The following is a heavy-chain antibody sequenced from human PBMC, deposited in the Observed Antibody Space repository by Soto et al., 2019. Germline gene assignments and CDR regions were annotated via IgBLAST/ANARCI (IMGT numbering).Heavy chain of an antibody. Sequence: GASVKVSCKASGYTFTSYGISWVRQAPGQGLEWMGWISAYNGNTNYAQKLQGRVTMTTDTSTSIVYRELRSLRSDDTALYYFARDQDIVVVPAAIGWFDPWGQGTLVTVSS. V-gene: IGHV1-18*01. CDR2: ISAYNGNT. J-gene: IGHJ5*02. CDR3: ARDQDIVVVPAAIGWFDP. CDR1: GYTFTSYG. D-gene: IGHD2-2*02.